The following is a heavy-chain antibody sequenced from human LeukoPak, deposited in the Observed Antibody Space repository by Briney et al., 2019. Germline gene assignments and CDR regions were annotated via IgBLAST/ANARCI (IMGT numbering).Heavy chain of an antibody. Sequence: PGGSLRLSCAASGFTFSDYYMSWIRQAPGKGLEWVSYISSSGSTIYYADSVKGRFTISRDNAKNTLYLQMSSLRAEDTAVYYCARSYDYVWGLGFDYWGQGTLVTVSS. V-gene: IGHV3-11*04. CDR2: ISSSGSTI. D-gene: IGHD3-16*01. CDR3: ARSYDYVWGLGFDY. CDR1: GFTFSDYY. J-gene: IGHJ4*02.